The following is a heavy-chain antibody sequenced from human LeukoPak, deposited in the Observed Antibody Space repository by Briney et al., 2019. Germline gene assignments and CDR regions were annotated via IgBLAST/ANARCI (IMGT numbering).Heavy chain of an antibody. D-gene: IGHD6-13*01. J-gene: IGHJ4*02. CDR1: GGSISSYH. CDR3: ARGVAAAGLFDY. Sequence: PSETLSLTCTVSGGSISSYHWSWIRQPPGKGLEWIGYIYYSGSTNYNPSLKSRVTISVDTSKNQFSLKLSSVTAADTAVYYCARGVAAAGLFDYWGQGTLVTVSS. CDR2: IYYSGST. V-gene: IGHV4-59*01.